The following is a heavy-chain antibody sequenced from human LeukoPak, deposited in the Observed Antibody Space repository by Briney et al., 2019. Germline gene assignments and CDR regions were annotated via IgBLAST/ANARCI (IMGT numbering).Heavy chain of an antibody. CDR1: GGSFSGYY. CDR3: ARGVGYYYGYGMDV. J-gene: IGHJ6*02. V-gene: IGHV4-34*01. Sequence: PSETLSLTCAVYGGSFSGYYWSWIRQPPGKGLEWIGEINHSGSTNYNPSLKSRVTISVDTSKNQFSLKLSSVTAADTAVYYCARGVGYYYGYGMDVWGQGTTVTVSS. CDR2: INHSGST.